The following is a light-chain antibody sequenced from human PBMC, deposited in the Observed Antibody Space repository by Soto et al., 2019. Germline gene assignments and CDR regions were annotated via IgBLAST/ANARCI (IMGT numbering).Light chain of an antibody. Sequence: DVQMTQSPSSLSASVGDRVTITCQASQDISNFLNWYHQAPGKAPQLLIYDVSNLQPGVASRFSGSGSWTDFTFTISTLQPEDIGTFYCQQYDKQPVTFGGGTKVEIK. CDR2: DVS. J-gene: IGKJ4*01. CDR3: QQYDKQPVT. CDR1: QDISNF. V-gene: IGKV1-33*01.